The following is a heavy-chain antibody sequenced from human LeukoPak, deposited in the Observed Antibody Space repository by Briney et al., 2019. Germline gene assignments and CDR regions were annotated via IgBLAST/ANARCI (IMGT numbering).Heavy chain of an antibody. D-gene: IGHD3-22*01. CDR3: ARGGYYDSSGLYYYYMDV. CDR1: GDIFNNYA. V-gene: IGHV1-69*13. J-gene: IGHJ6*03. CDR2: IIPIFGTA. Sequence: SVKVSCKAPGDIFNNYAVSWVRQAPGQGLEWRGGIIPIFGTANYVQKFQGRVTITADESTSTAYMELSSLRSEDTAVYYCARGGYYDSSGLYYYYMDVWGKGTTVTVSS.